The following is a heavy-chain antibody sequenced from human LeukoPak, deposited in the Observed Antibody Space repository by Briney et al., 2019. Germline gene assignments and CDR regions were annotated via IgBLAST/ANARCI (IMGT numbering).Heavy chain of an antibody. CDR3: AELGITMIGGV. V-gene: IGHV3-49*03. Sequence: PGGSLRLSCTASGFTFVDYAMSWFRQAPGKGLEWVGFIRSKAYGGTTEYAASVKGRFTISRDDSKSIAYLQMNSLKTEDTAVYYCAELGITMIGGVWGKGTTVTISS. J-gene: IGHJ6*04. D-gene: IGHD3-10*02. CDR2: IRSKAYGGTT. CDR1: GFTFVDYA.